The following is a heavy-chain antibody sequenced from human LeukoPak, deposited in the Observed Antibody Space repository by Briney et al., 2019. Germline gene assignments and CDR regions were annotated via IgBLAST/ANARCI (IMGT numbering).Heavy chain of an antibody. CDR1: GFTLSDHT. CDR2: TTNKAHSYTT. D-gene: IGHD2-15*01. J-gene: IGHJ4*02. V-gene: IGHV3-72*01. CDR3: ARAPSGLDY. Sequence: PGGSLRLSCAVSGFTLSDHTMDWGRQAPGKGLEWVGRTTNKAHSYTTEYAASVRGRFTISRDDSQNSLYLQMNSLKTEDTALYYCARAPSGLDYWGQGILVTVSS.